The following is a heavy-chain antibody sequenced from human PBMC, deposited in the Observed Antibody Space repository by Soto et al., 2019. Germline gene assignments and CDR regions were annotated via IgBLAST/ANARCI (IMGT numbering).Heavy chain of an antibody. D-gene: IGHD6-19*01. CDR1: GFTFSNYS. CDR2: ISSTSKYI. V-gene: IGHV3-21*01. CDR3: ARGLSSGWFDY. J-gene: IGHJ5*01. Sequence: EVQLVESGGGLVKPGGSRRVSCAASGFTFSNYSMNWFRQAPGKGLEWVSSISSTSKYIYYADSVKGRFTISRDNAKKSLYLQMNSLRAEDTAVYYCARGLSSGWFDYWGQGTLVTVSA.